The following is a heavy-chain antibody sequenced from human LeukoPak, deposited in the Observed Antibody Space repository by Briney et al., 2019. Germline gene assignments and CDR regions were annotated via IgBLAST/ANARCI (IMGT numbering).Heavy chain of an antibody. V-gene: IGHV3-53*01. CDR3: ATDHYGSGPTDDY. D-gene: IGHD3-10*01. CDR1: GFTVSSNH. CDR2: IYSGGST. J-gene: IGHJ4*02. Sequence: GGSLRLSCAASGFTVSSNHMSWVRQAPGKGLEWVSLIYSGGSTYYADSVKGRFTISRDNSKNTLYLQMNSLRAEDTAVYYCATDHYGSGPTDDYWGQGTLVTVSS.